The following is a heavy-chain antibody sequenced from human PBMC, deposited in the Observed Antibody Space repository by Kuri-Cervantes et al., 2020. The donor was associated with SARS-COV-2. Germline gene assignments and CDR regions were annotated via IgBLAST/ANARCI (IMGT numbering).Heavy chain of an antibody. D-gene: IGHD2-15*01. CDR3: ANDQHGIVVVVAAIDS. CDR1: GFTFSSYA. V-gene: IGHV3-30*18. CDR2: ISYDGSNK. J-gene: IGHJ4*02. Sequence: GESLKISCAASGFTFSSYAMHWVRQAPGKGLEWVALISYDGSNKYYADSVKGRFTISRDNPKNTLSLQMNSLRPEDTAVYYCANDQHGIVVVVAAIDSWGQGTLVTVSS.